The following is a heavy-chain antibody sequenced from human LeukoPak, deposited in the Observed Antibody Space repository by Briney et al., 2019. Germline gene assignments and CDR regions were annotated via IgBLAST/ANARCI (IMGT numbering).Heavy chain of an antibody. Sequence: GGSLRLSCAASGFTFSGSAMHWVRQASGRGLEWVGRIRSKTNSYATAYAASVKGRFTISRDDSKNTAYLRMNSLKTEDTAIYYCSSGGYCNSTTCYGVYWGQGTLVTVSS. CDR1: GFTFSGSA. J-gene: IGHJ4*02. V-gene: IGHV3-73*01. CDR3: SSGGYCNSTTCYGVY. CDR2: IRSKTNSYAT. D-gene: IGHD2-2*01.